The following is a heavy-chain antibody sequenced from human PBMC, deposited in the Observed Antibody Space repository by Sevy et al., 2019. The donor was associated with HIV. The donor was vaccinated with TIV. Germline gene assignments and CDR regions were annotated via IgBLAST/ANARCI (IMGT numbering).Heavy chain of an antibody. CDR1: GFTFSDYY. J-gene: IGHJ4*02. CDR3: AREYDYSLYAVDY. Sequence: GGSLRLSCAASGFTFSDYYMTWIRQAPGKGLEWVAYITSSGDTIYYADSVKGRFTISRDNAKNSLYLQMNNLRAEDTAVYYCAREYDYSLYAVDYWGQGTLVTVSS. CDR2: ITSSGDTI. V-gene: IGHV3-11*01. D-gene: IGHD4-4*01.